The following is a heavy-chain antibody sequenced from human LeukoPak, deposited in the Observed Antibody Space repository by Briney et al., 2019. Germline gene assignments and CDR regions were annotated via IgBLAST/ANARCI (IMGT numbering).Heavy chain of an antibody. D-gene: IGHD4-17*01. CDR1: GGSISSGGYS. V-gene: IGHV4-30-2*01. CDR2: IYHSGST. CDR3: ARGRAKSPLRMYYYGMDV. J-gene: IGHJ6*02. Sequence: PSQTLSLTCAVSGGSISSGGYSWSWIGQPPGKGLEWIGYIYHSGSTYYNPSLKSRVTISVDRSKNQFSLKLSSVTAADTAVYYCARGRAKSPLRMYYYGMDVWGQGTTVTVSS.